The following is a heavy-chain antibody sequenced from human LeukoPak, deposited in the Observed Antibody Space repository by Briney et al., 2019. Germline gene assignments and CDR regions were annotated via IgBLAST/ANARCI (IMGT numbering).Heavy chain of an antibody. CDR3: ARDNSGEAADISDAFDI. J-gene: IGHJ3*02. Sequence: ASVKVSCKASGYSFTDYGLCWVRQAPGQGLEWMGWISTYNDNRKYAQNLQGRVSMTTDTSTSTAHMELRNLKSDDTAVYFCARDNSGEAADISDAFDIWGQGTKVTVSS. V-gene: IGHV1-18*01. CDR1: GYSFTDYG. D-gene: IGHD3-16*01. CDR2: ISTYNDNR.